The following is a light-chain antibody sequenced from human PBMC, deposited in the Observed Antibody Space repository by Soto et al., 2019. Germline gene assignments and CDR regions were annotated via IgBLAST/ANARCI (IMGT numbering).Light chain of an antibody. CDR3: SSYTGSSTVV. V-gene: IGLV2-14*01. CDR1: SSDVGGYDY. Sequence: QSALTQPASVSGSPGQSITISCTGTSSDVGGYDYVSWFQQHPGKAPKLMIYDVSNRPSGVSHRFTGSKSGNTASLTISGLQAEDGDDYYCSSYTGSSTVVFGGGTKLTLL. J-gene: IGLJ2*01. CDR2: DVS.